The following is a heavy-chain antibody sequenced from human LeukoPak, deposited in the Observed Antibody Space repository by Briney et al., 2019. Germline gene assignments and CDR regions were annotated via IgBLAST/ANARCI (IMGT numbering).Heavy chain of an antibody. D-gene: IGHD2-15*01. CDR2: ITDSGGNT. CDR3: AKAPERSCNGASCYPFDY. J-gene: IGHJ4*02. CDR1: GFSFSSYA. V-gene: IGHV3-23*01. Sequence: GGSLRLSCAASGFSFSSYAMTWVRQAPGKGPEWISSITDSGGNTYSADSVKGRFTISRDNSKNTLYLQMNSLRVEDTAVYYCAKAPERSCNGASCYPFDYWGQGTLVTVSS.